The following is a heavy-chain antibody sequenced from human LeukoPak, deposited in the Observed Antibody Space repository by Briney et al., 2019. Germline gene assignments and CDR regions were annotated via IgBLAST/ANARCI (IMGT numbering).Heavy chain of an antibody. J-gene: IGHJ5*02. CDR2: IYYSGST. CDR3: ARHSPIYIAVAGTRGVTWFDP. CDR1: GGSISSGGYY. Sequence: SETLSLTCTVSGGSISSGGYYWSWIRQHPGKGLEWIGYIYYSGSTYYNPSLKSRVTISVDTSKNQFSLKLSSVTAADTAVYYCARHSPIYIAVAGTRGVTWFDPWGQGTLVTVSS. V-gene: IGHV4-31*03. D-gene: IGHD6-19*01.